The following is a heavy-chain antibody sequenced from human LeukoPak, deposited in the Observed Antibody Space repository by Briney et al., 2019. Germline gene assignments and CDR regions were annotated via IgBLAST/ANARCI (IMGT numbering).Heavy chain of an antibody. D-gene: IGHD3-22*01. Sequence: GASVKVSCKASGGTFSSYTISWVRQAPGQGLEWMGGIIPIFGTANYAQKFQGRVTITTDESTSTAYMELSSLRSEDTAVYYCARGAPEGYYDSSGYSPLGSWFDYWGQGTLVTVSS. J-gene: IGHJ4*02. CDR1: GGTFSSYT. CDR3: ARGAPEGYYDSSGYSPLGSWFDY. V-gene: IGHV1-69*05. CDR2: IIPIFGTA.